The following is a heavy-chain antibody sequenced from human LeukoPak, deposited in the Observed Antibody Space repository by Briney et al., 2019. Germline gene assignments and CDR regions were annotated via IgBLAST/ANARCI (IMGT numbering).Heavy chain of an antibody. V-gene: IGHV4-34*01. CDR1: GGSFSGYY. CDR3: ARGPTSDSSGEPYYYYGMDV. CDR2: INHSGST. D-gene: IGHD3-22*01. J-gene: IGHJ6*02. Sequence: SETLSLTCAVYGGSFSGYYWSWIRQPPGKGLEWIGEINHSGSTNYNPSLKSRVTISVDTSKNQFSLKLSSVTAADTAVYYCARGPTSDSSGEPYYYYGMDVWGQGTTVTVSS.